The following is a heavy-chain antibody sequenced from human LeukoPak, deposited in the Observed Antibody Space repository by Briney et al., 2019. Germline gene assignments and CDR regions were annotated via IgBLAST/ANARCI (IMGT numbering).Heavy chain of an antibody. D-gene: IGHD5-24*01. CDR2: IYPSGNI. V-gene: IGHV3-53*01. Sequence: GGSLRLSCAASGFTFSNSYMSWVRQAPGKGLEWVSLIYPSGNIYYADSVKGRFTISRDNSKNTLFLQMNSLRAEDTAIYYCARTFVSGDGYQVGYFDYWGQGTLVTVSS. J-gene: IGHJ4*02. CDR1: GFTFSNSY. CDR3: ARTFVSGDGYQVGYFDY.